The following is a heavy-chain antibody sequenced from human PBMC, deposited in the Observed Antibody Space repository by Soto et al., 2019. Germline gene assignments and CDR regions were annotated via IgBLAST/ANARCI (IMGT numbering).Heavy chain of an antibody. Sequence: PGKSLKISCKGSGYTFTNYWIGWVRQMPGKGLEWMGIIYPGDSDTKYNPSFQGQVTILADKSITTTYLQWSSLKASDTAIYYCAASIFYYGMDVWGQGTTVTVSS. V-gene: IGHV5-51*03. CDR2: IYPGDSDT. CDR1: GYTFTNYW. CDR3: AASIFYYGMDV. J-gene: IGHJ6*02.